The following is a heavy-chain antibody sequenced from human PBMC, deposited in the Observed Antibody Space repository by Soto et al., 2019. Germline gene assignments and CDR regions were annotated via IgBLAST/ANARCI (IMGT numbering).Heavy chain of an antibody. V-gene: IGHV3-33*01. CDR3: ARDRRIEIGYFDL. J-gene: IGHJ2*01. Sequence: QVQLVESGGGVVQPGRSLRLSCAAPGFTFSSYGMHWVRQAPGKGLEWVAVIWYDGSNKYYADSVKGRFTISRDNSKNTLYLQMNSLRAEDTAVYYCARDRRIEIGYFDLWGRGTLVTVSS. CDR2: IWYDGSNK. CDR1: GFTFSSYG.